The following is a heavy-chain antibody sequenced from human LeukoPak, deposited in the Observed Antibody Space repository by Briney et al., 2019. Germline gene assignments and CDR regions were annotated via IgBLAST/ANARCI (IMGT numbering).Heavy chain of an antibody. CDR2: INPSGGST. D-gene: IGHD4-17*01. Sequence: ASVKVSCMASGYTFTIYYMHWVRQAPGQGLEWMGIINPSGGSTSYAQKVQGRVTMTRTNSISTAYMELSSLTSEDTAVYYCARTDGDLDYWGQGSLVRVSS. V-gene: IGHV1-46*01. CDR1: GYTFTIYY. CDR3: ARTDGDLDY. J-gene: IGHJ4*02.